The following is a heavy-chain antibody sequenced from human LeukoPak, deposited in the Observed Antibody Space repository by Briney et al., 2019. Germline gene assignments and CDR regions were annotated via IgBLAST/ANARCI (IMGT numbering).Heavy chain of an antibody. V-gene: IGHV3-23*01. CDR3: AKEKAGMDV. Sequence: GGSLRLSCSASGFTFRNYAMNWVRQTPGKGLEWVSGIGAGGDTTYFADSVKGRFTISRDNSKNTLYLQMNSLRAEDTAVYYCAKEKAGMDVWGQGTTVTVSS. CDR2: IGAGGDTT. J-gene: IGHJ6*02. CDR1: GFTFRNYA.